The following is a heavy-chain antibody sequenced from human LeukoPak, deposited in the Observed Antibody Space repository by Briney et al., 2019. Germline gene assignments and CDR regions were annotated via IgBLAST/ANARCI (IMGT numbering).Heavy chain of an antibody. J-gene: IGHJ4*02. D-gene: IGHD1-26*01. V-gene: IGHV1-18*01. CDR2: VSAYNGKT. CDR3: ARGGTYYPCIDY. Sequence: ASVRVSCKASGYTLTTSYINWVRQAPGPRLEWMGWVSAYNGKTSYAQKFQGRVTMTTDSSTNTAYMDLTSLRSDDTAVYYCARGGTYYPCIDYWGQGTQVTVSS. CDR1: GYTLTTSY.